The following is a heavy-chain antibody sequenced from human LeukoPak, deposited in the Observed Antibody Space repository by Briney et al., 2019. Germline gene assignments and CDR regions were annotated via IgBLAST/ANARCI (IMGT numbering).Heavy chain of an antibody. J-gene: IGHJ3*02. CDR3: ARGGLAFSVPAARYAFDI. CDR2: ISSSGSTI. CDR1: GGSISSYY. V-gene: IGHV3-11*01. D-gene: IGHD2-2*01. Sequence: LFLTCTVSGGSISSYYWSWIRQAPGKGLERVSYISSSGSTIYYADSVKGRFTISRDNAKNSLYLQMNSLRAEDTAVYYCARGGLAFSVPAARYAFDIWGQGTMVTVSP.